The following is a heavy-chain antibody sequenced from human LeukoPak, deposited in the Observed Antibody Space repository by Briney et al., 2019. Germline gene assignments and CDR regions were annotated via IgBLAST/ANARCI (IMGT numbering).Heavy chain of an antibody. Sequence: SETLSLTCTVSGGSISSYYWSWIRQPPGKGLGWIGYIYYSGSTNYNPSLKRRVTISVDTSKNQFSLKLSSVTAADTAVYYCARHKTGGYSGYDSLFLAYWGQGTLATVSS. V-gene: IGHV4-59*08. CDR1: GGSISSYY. CDR3: ARHKTGGYSGYDSLFLAY. CDR2: IYYSGST. J-gene: IGHJ4*02. D-gene: IGHD5-12*01.